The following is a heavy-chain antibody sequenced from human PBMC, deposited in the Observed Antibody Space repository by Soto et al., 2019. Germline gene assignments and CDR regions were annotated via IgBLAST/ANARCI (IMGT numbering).Heavy chain of an antibody. Sequence: PSETLSLTCTVSGGSISSGGYYWSWIRQHPGKGLEWIGYIYYSGSTYYNPSLKSRVTISVDTSKNQFSLKLSSVTAADTAVYYCARDRHYGGNRFDYWGQGTLVTVSS. V-gene: IGHV4-31*03. CDR3: ARDRHYGGNRFDY. J-gene: IGHJ4*02. CDR2: IYYSGST. D-gene: IGHD4-17*01. CDR1: GGSISSGGYY.